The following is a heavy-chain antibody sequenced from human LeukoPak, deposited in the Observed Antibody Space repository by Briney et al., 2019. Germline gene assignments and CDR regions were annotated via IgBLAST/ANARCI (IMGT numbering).Heavy chain of an antibody. CDR3: AREVGRENSSWYRGYAFDI. V-gene: IGHV4-34*01. CDR2: INHSGST. J-gene: IGHJ3*02. Sequence: SETLSLTCAVYGGSFSGYYWSWIRQPPGKGLEWIGEINHSGSTNYNPSLKSRVTISVDTSKNQFSLKLSSVTAADTAVYYCAREVGRENSSWYRGYAFDIWGQGTMVTVSS. D-gene: IGHD6-13*01. CDR1: GGSFSGYY.